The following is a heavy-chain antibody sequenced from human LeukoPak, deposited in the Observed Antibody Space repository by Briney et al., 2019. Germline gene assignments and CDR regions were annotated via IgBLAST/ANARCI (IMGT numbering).Heavy chain of an antibody. CDR2: IYTSGST. D-gene: IGHD2-21*02. CDR1: GGSISSYY. Sequence: SETLSLTCTVSGGSISSYYWSWIRQPAGKGLEWIGRIYTSGSTNYNPSLKSRVTISVDKSKNQFSLKLSSVTAADTAIYYCARAFCGGDCYSGFDSWGQGTLVTVSS. J-gene: IGHJ4*02. V-gene: IGHV4-4*07. CDR3: ARAFCGGDCYSGFDS.